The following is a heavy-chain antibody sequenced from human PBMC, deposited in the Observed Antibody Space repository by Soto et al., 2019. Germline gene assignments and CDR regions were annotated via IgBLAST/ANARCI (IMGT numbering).Heavy chain of an antibody. CDR2: IYYSGST. V-gene: IGHV4-39*01. CDR3: ARHEAPSGWYFDY. Sequence: QLQLQESGPGLVKPSETLSLTCTVSGGSISSSSYYWGWIRQPPGKGLEWIGSIYYSGSTFYNPSLKSRATISVDTSKSQFSRKLSSVTAADTAVYYCARHEAPSGWYFDYWGQGTLVTVSS. D-gene: IGHD6-19*01. J-gene: IGHJ4*02. CDR1: GGSISSSSYY.